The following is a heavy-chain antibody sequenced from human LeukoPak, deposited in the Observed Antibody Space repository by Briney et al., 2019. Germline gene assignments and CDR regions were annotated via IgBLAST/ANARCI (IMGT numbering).Heavy chain of an antibody. D-gene: IGHD3-9*01. CDR1: GXTFSSYA. J-gene: IGHJ4*02. CDR3: AKAEGYDILTGLDY. V-gene: IGHV3-23*01. CDR2: IDASGGRT. Sequence: GGSLRLSCATSGXTFSSYAMSWVRQAPGKGLEWVSGIDASGGRTYYPSSVKGPFTNSRDYSKNTLALQMNSLRTEDPAVYYCAKAEGYDILTGLDYWGQGTLVTVSS.